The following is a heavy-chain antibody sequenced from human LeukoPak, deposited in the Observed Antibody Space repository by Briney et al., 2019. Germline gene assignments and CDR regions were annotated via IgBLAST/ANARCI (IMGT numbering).Heavy chain of an antibody. V-gene: IGHV6-1*01. CDR3: ARDSDVIGYSSSGDYYYYYGMDV. CDR2: TYYRSKWYN. J-gene: IGHJ6*02. D-gene: IGHD6-13*01. Sequence: SQTLSLTCAISGDSVSSNSAAWNWIRQSPSRGLEWLGRTYYRSKWYNDYAVSVKSRITINPDTSKNQFSLQLNSVTPEDTAVYYYARDSDVIGYSSSGDYYYYYGMDVWGQGTTVTVSS. CDR1: GDSVSSNSAA.